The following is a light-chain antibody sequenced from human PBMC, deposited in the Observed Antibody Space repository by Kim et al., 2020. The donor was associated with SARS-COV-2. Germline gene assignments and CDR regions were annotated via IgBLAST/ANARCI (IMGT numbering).Light chain of an antibody. J-gene: IGKJ2*01. CDR3: QQYYSYSYT. CDR1: QGISSY. Sequence: AIRMTQSPSSFSASTGDRVTITCRASQGISSYLAWYQQKPGKAPKLLIYAASTLQSGVPSRFSDSGSGTDFTLTISCLQSEDFATYYCQQYYSYSYTFGQGTKLEI. CDR2: AAS. V-gene: IGKV1-8*01.